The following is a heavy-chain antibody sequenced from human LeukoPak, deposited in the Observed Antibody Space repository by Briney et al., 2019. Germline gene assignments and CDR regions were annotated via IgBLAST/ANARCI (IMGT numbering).Heavy chain of an antibody. CDR1: GLTFSSYA. J-gene: IGHJ6*02. CDR2: ISGSGGST. V-gene: IGHV3-23*01. Sequence: PGGSLRLSCAASGLTFSSYAMSWVRQAPGKGLEWVSAISGSGGSTYYADSVKGRFTISRDNSNNKLYLQMNSLRAEDTAVYYCGKDSPDSAMWYYYYYGMDVWGQGTTVTVSS. D-gene: IGHD5-18*01. CDR3: GKDSPDSAMWYYYYYGMDV.